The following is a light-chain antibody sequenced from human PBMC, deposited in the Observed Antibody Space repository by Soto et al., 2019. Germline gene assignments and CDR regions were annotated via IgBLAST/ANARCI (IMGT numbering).Light chain of an antibody. V-gene: IGLV5-37*01. J-gene: IGLJ2*01. CDR1: SDINVGSYN. CDR2: YYSDSDK. CDR3: MIWPSNAVV. Sequence: QPVLTQPPSSSASPGESARLTCTLPSDINVGSYNIYWYQQKPGSRPRYLLYYYSDSDKGQGSGVPSRFSGSKDASANTGILLISGLQSEDEADYYCMIWPSNAVVFGGGTKLTVL.